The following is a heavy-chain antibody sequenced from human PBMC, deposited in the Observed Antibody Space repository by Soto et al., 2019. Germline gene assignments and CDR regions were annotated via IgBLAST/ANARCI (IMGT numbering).Heavy chain of an antibody. J-gene: IGHJ6*02. CDR3: TRRPRRGWEGYYGMDV. CDR1: GFTFSGSA. CDR2: IRSKANSYAT. Sequence: EVQLVESGGGLVQPGGSLKLSCAASGFTFSGSAMHWVRQASGKGLEWVGRIRSKANSYATAYAASVKGRFTIPRDDSKHTAYLQLNSPKTEDTAVYYCTRRPRRGWEGYYGMDVWGQGTTVTVSS. D-gene: IGHD1-26*01. V-gene: IGHV3-73*02.